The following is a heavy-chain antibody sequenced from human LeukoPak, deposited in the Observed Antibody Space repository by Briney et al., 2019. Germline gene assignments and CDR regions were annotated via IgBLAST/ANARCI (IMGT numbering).Heavy chain of an antibody. Sequence: GGSLRLSCAASGFTFSSYWMHWVRQAPGKGLVWVSCINSDGSSTNYADSVRGRFTISRDNAKNTLYLQMNTLRVEDTAVYYCTRDLMDYDVSTGLHHYYMDVWGQGTTVTVSS. CDR2: INSDGSST. J-gene: IGHJ6*02. CDR1: GFTFSSYW. D-gene: IGHD3-9*01. CDR3: TRDLMDYDVSTGLHHYYMDV. V-gene: IGHV3-74*01.